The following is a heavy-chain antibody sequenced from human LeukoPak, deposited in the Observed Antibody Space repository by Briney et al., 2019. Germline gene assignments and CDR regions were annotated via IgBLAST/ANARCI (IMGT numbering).Heavy chain of an antibody. CDR1: GFSFSTQE. CDR3: ARGSYTGFDLYFDY. D-gene: IGHD5-12*01. Sequence: GGSLRLSCATSGFSFSTQEMTWVRQAPGKGLERVSYISSNSRTIYYADSVKGRFTISRDNTRNSVFLQLNSLRVEDTGFYYCARGSYTGFDLYFDYWGQGTLDTVSS. CDR2: ISSNSRTI. V-gene: IGHV3-48*03. J-gene: IGHJ4*02.